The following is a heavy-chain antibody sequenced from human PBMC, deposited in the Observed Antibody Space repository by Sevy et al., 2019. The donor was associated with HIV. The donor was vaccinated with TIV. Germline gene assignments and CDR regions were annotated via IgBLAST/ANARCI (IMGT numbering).Heavy chain of an antibody. V-gene: IGHV4-59*08. Sequence: SETLSITCTVSGGSINSYLWSWIRQPPGKGLEWIGYIYYSGSTNYNPSLKSRLTISLDTSKNQFSLKLSSVTAADTAVYYCARWVAGGSGIDSRGQGTLVTVSS. D-gene: IGHD3-10*01. J-gene: IGHJ4*02. CDR3: ARWVAGGSGIDS. CDR2: IYYSGST. CDR1: GGSINSYL.